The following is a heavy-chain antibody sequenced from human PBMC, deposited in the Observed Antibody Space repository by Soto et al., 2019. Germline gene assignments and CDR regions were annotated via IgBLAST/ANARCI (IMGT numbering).Heavy chain of an antibody. D-gene: IGHD2-2*01. CDR3: ANEEVPAARWY. CDR1: GFTFSSYA. CDR2: ISGSGGST. V-gene: IGHV3-23*01. Sequence: EVQLLESGGGLVQPGGSLRLSCAASGFTFSSYAMTWVRQAPGKGLEWVSTISGSGGSTYYADSVKGRFTISRDNSKNTLSLQMNSLRAEDTAVYYCANEEVPAARWYWGQGTLVTVSP. J-gene: IGHJ4*02.